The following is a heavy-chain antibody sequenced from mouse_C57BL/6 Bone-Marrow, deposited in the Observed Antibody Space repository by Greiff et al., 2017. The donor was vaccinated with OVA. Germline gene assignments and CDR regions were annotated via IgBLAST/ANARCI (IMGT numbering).Heavy chain of an antibody. V-gene: IGHV2-2*01. Sequence: VKLVESGPGLVQPSQSLSITCTVSGFSLTSYGVHWVRQSPGKGLEWLGVIWSGGSTDYNAAFISRLSISKDNSKSQVFFKMNSLQADDTAIYYCARFSIYYYGHYYAMDYWGQGTSVTVSS. J-gene: IGHJ4*01. CDR1: GFSLTSYG. D-gene: IGHD1-1*01. CDR3: ARFSIYYYGHYYAMDY. CDR2: IWSGGST.